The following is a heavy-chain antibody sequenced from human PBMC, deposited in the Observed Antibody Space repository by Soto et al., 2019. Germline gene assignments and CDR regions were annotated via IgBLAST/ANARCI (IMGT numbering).Heavy chain of an antibody. CDR1: GGSISSGGYY. CDR3: ARLHIVVVTAIGWFDP. D-gene: IGHD2-21*02. CDR2: IYYSGST. Sequence: SEPLSLTCTVSGGSISSGGYYWSWIRQHPGKGLEWIGYIYYSGSTYYNPSLKSRVTISVDTSKNQFSLKLSPVTAADTAVYYCARLHIVVVTAIGWFDPWGQGTLVTVSS. V-gene: IGHV4-31*03. J-gene: IGHJ5*02.